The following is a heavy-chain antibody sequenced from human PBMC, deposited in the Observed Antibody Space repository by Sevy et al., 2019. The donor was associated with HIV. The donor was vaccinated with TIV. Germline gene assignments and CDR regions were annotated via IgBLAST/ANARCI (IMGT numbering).Heavy chain of an antibody. D-gene: IGHD1-1*01. CDR2: ISYDGSNK. Sequence: GGSLRLSCAASGFTFSSYAMHWVRQAPGKGLEWVAVISYDGSNKYYADSVKGRFTISRDNSKNTLYLQMNSLRAEDTAVYYCARGNGKETREYYFDYWGQGTLVTVSS. CDR3: ARGNGKETREYYFDY. J-gene: IGHJ4*02. CDR1: GFTFSSYA. V-gene: IGHV3-30-3*01.